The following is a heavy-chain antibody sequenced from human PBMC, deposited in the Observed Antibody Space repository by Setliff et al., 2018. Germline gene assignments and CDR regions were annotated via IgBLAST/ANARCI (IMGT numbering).Heavy chain of an antibody. V-gene: IGHV1-69*05. CDR3: VAMAM. CDR2: IIPIFGTA. J-gene: IGHJ4*02. Sequence: SVKVSCKASGGTFSSYAISWVRQAPGQGLEWMGGIIPIFGTANYAQKFQGRVTITTDESTTTAYMELRGLRSEDAAVYYCVAMAMWGQGTLVTVSS. CDR1: GGTFSSYA.